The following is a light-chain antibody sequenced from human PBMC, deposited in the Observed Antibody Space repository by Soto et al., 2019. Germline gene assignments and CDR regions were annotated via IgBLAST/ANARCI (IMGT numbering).Light chain of an antibody. CDR3: SSYTSSSTLEV. J-gene: IGLJ1*01. Sequence: QSVLTPPASVSGSPGQSITISCTGTSSDVGGYNYVSWYQQHPGKAPKLMIYEVSNRPSGVSNRFSGSKSGNTASLTISGLQAEDEADYYCSSYTSSSTLEVFGTGTKVTVL. CDR1: SSDVGGYNY. CDR2: EVS. V-gene: IGLV2-14*01.